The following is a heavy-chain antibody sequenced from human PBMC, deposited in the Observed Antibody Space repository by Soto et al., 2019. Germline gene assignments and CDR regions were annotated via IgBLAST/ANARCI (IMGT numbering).Heavy chain of an antibody. CDR2: INHVGNT. CDR1: DGSFSGYY. Sequence: QAQLQQRGAGLLKPSETLSLTCAVSDGSFSGYYWSWIRQPPGKGLEWIGEINHVGNTNYNPSLKSRVTISVDPSKKQFSLNLSSVTAADTAVYYCASGIRGVGAAGAVAWFDPWGQGTLVTVSS. D-gene: IGHD6-13*01. V-gene: IGHV4-34*01. CDR3: ASGIRGVGAAGAVAWFDP. J-gene: IGHJ5*02.